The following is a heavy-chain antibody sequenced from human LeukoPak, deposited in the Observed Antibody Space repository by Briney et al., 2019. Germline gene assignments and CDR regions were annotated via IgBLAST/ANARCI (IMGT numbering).Heavy chain of an antibody. CDR3: AKDGGWGSDFT. CDR1: GVSISSDIW. D-gene: IGHD3-16*01. Sequence: SGTLSLTCTVSGVSISSDIWWGWIRQPPGKGLEWIAEIYHSGRANYSPSFKSRVTLSVDKSKSQLSLNLRSVSAADTAVYYCAKDGGWGSDFTWGRGTPVTVSS. J-gene: IGHJ1*01. V-gene: IGHV4-4*02. CDR2: IYHSGRA.